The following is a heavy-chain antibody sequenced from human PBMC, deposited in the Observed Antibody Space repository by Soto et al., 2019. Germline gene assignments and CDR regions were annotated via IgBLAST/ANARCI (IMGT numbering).Heavy chain of an antibody. J-gene: IGHJ6*02. CDR1: GFTFSSYS. V-gene: IGHV3-21*01. CDR3: ARGMTTVVTPDYYYGMDV. Sequence: GGSLRLSCAASGFTFSSYSMNWVRQAPGKGLEWVSSISSSSSYIYYADSVKGRFTISRDNAKNSLYLQMNSPRAEDTAVYYCARGMTTVVTPDYYYGMDVWGQGTTVTVSS. D-gene: IGHD4-17*01. CDR2: ISSSSSYI.